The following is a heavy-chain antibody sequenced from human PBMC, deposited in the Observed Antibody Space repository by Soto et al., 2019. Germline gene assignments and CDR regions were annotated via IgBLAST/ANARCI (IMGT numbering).Heavy chain of an antibody. CDR2: IYHSGSA. Sequence: QLQLQESGSGLVKPSQTLSLTCAVSGGSISSDGYSWSWIRQPPGKGLEWIGYIYHSGSAHYNASLKSRVTLSVDRSKNQFSLNLRSVTAADTAVYYCARDGDYGRLDCWGQGTLVTVSS. CDR1: GGSISSDGYS. V-gene: IGHV4-30-2*01. D-gene: IGHD4-17*01. CDR3: ARDGDYGRLDC. J-gene: IGHJ4*02.